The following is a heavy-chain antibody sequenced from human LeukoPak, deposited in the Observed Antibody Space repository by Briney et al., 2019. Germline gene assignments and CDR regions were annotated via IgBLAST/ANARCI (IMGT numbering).Heavy chain of an antibody. D-gene: IGHD3-10*01. J-gene: IGHJ4*02. CDR3: ASGGSGAPFDY. CDR2: INHSGST. CDR1: GGSFSGYY. Sequence: SETLSLTCAVYGGSFSGYYWSWIRQPPGKGLEWIGEINHSGSTNYNPSLKSRVTISVDTSKNQFSLKLSSVTAADTAVYYCASGGSGAPFDYWGQGTLVTVSP. V-gene: IGHV4-34*01.